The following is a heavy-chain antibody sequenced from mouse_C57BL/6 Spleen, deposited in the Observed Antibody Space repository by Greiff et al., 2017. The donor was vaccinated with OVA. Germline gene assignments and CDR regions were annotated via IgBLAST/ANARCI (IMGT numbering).Heavy chain of an antibody. J-gene: IGHJ4*01. Sequence: QVQLQQPGAGLVKPGASMKVSCKASGYTFTRYWMAWGKQRPGQGLEWIGRIHPSDSDTNYKQKFKGKATLTVDKSSSTAYMQLSSLTSEDSAVYYCAIPHDDFYAMDYWGQGTSVTVSS. V-gene: IGHV1-74*01. CDR3: AIPHDDFYAMDY. CDR1: GYTFTRYW. CDR2: IHPSDSDT. D-gene: IGHD2-12*01.